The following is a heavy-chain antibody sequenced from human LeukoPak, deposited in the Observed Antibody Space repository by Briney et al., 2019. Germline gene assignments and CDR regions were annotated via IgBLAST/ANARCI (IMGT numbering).Heavy chain of an antibody. Sequence: SETLSLTCPVSGGSMSSFYWSWIRQPAGKGLEWIGRISTNGNTNYSPSLKSRITMSIDTSRNHFSLNPTSVTAADSAVYYCARDSRDRAFDYWGQGTLVTVSS. V-gene: IGHV4-4*07. CDR1: GGSMSSFY. J-gene: IGHJ4*02. CDR3: ARDSRDRAFDY. CDR2: ISTNGNT. D-gene: IGHD5-18*01.